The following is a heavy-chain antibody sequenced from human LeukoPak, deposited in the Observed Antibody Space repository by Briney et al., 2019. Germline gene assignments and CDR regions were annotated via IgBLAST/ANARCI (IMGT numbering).Heavy chain of an antibody. CDR3: ARGAADYYYYYYMGV. J-gene: IGHJ6*03. CDR1: GYTFTGYY. V-gene: IGHV1-2*02. Sequence: GASVKVSCKTSGYTFTGYYMHWVRQAPGQGLEWMGCINPNSGGTNYAQKFQGRVTMTRDTSISTAYMELSRLRSDDTAVYYCARGAADYYYYYYMGVWGKGTTVTISS. CDR2: INPNSGGT.